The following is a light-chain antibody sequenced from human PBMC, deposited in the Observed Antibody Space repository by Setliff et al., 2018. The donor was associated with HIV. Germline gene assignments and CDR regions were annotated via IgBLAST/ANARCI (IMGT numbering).Light chain of an antibody. CDR1: FSNIGRNT. CDR2: SNY. Sequence: QSAPTQPPSASGTPGQRVTISCSGSFSNIGRNTINWYQQLPGTAPKLLIYSNYQRPSGVPDRFSVAKSGTSASLAISGLQSEDESDYYCAAWDDSLNGYVFGTGTKV. CDR3: AAWDDSLNGYV. V-gene: IGLV1-44*01. J-gene: IGLJ1*01.